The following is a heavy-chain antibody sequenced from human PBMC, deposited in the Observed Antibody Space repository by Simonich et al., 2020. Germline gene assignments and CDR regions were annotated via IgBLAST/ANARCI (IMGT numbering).Heavy chain of an antibody. CDR2: MNPNSGNT. J-gene: IGHJ4*02. CDR3: ARGRGGMSRVYVDY. CDR1: GYTFTSYD. Sequence: QVQLVQSGAEVKKPGASVKVSCKASGYTFTSYDINGGRQATGQGREWMGWMNPNSGNTGYAQKFQGRVTITRNTSISTAYMGRSSLRSEDTAVYYCARGRGGMSRVYVDYWGQGTLVTVSS. V-gene: IGHV1-8*03. D-gene: IGHD6-13*01.